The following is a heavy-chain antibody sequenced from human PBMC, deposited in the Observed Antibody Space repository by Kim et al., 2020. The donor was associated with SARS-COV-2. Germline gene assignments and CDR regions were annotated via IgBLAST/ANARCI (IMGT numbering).Heavy chain of an antibody. CDR1: GFTFSSYW. CDR3: ARERASGSYYGRYCFDY. J-gene: IGHJ4*02. CDR2: IKQDGSEK. D-gene: IGHD1-26*01. Sequence: GGSLRLSCAASGFTFSSYWMSWVRQAPGKGLEWVANIKQDGSEKYYVDSVKGRFTISRDNAKNSLYLQMNSLRAEDTAVYYCARERASGSYYGRYCFDYWGQGTLVTVSS. V-gene: IGHV3-7*01.